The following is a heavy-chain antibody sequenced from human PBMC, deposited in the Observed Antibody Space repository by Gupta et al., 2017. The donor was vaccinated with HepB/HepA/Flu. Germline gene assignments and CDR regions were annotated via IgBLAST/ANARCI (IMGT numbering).Heavy chain of an antibody. CDR1: GDSTNIYY. Sequence: QVQLQESGPGLVKPSETLSLTCTVSGDSTNIYYWSWIRQTPGAGLEWIGYIFYKQNDRRSNSRGTTNYNPSRKGRATMSVDTSKSQFSLTLASVTAADKAIYYCASLPTPYNPRDIFDFWGQGTTVTVSS. J-gene: IGHJ3*01. CDR2: IFYKQNDRRSNSRGTT. D-gene: IGHD1-1*01. V-gene: IGHV4-4*09. CDR3: ASLPTPYNPRDIFDF.